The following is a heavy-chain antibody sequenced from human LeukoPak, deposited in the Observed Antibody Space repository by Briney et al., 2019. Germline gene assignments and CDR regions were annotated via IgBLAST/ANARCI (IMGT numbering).Heavy chain of an antibody. J-gene: IGHJ4*02. Sequence: PGGSLRLSCAVSGFTFSSYAMSWVRQAPGKGLEWVSTILPNGGSTYCSDSVKGRFAISRDNSKSTLYLQMNSLRAEDTAVYYCAKGQGSNNYSPSEYWGQGTLVTVSS. CDR3: AKGQGSNNYSPSEY. V-gene: IGHV3-23*01. CDR2: ILPNGGST. D-gene: IGHD2-2*01. CDR1: GFTFSSYA.